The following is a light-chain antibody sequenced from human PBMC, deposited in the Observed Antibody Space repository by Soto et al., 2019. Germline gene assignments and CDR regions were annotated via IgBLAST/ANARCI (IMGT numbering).Light chain of an antibody. CDR3: MQGTPWPPYT. J-gene: IGKJ2*01. CDR2: QVS. V-gene: IGKV2-30*01. Sequence: DVVMTQSPLSLPVTLGQPASISCRSSQSLAYIDGNTYLNWFHHRPGQSPRRLIYQVSNRDSGVPYRFSGSVSGIDFTLKISSVEADDVGVYYCMQGTPWPPYTFGQGTKLEIK. CDR1: QSLAYIDGNTY.